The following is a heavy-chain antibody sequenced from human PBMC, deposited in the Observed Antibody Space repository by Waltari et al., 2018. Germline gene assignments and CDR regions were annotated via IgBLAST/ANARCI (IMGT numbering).Heavy chain of an antibody. V-gene: IGHV4-39*01. J-gene: IGHJ5*02. CDR3: ARQGYSSSWSPWA. D-gene: IGHD6-13*01. CDR1: GGSISSSSYY. CDR2: IYYSGST. Sequence: QLQLQESGPGLVKPSETLSLTCTVSGGSISSSSYYWGWIRQPPGKGLEWIGSIYYSGSTYYNPSLKSRVTISVDTSKNQFSLKLSSVTAADTAVYYCARQGYSSSWSPWAWGQGTLVTVSS.